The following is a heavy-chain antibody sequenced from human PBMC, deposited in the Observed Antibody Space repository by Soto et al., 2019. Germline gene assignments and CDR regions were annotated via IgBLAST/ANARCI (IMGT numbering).Heavy chain of an antibody. D-gene: IGHD6-6*01. Sequence: QVQVVESGGGVVQPGRSLRLSCAASGFTFSSYGMHWVRQAPGKGLEWVAIISWDGNKKCYADSVKGRFTISRDSSKNTLFLQMNSLRAEDTAVYYCAKGGSSSARYFDRWGQGTLVTVSS. V-gene: IGHV3-30*18. J-gene: IGHJ5*02. CDR2: ISWDGNKK. CDR1: GFTFSSYG. CDR3: AKGGSSSARYFDR.